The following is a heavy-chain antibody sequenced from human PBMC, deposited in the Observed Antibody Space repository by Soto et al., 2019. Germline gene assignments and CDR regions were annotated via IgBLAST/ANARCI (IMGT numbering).Heavy chain of an antibody. Sequence: EVQLVESGGGMVMPGGSLRLSCAASGFTFSDAWMTWIRQAPGKGLQCVGRIKRKIDGETTDYAAPVKGRFTISRDDSKNTLNLQMNSLKVEDTGMYYCVTDRGGGMDVWGQGTTVTVSS. CDR1: GFTFSDAW. J-gene: IGHJ6*01. CDR2: IKRKIDGETT. CDR3: VTDRGGGMDV. V-gene: IGHV3-15*01. D-gene: IGHD3-10*01.